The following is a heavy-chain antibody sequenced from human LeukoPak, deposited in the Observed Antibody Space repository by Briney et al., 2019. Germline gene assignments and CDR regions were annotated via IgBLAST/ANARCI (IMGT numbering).Heavy chain of an antibody. V-gene: IGHV4-4*07. Sequence: SETLSLTCTVSGGSISSYYWSWIRQTAGKGLEWIGRIYTSGSTNYNPSLKSRVTMSVDTSKNQFSLKLSSVTAADTAVYYCAREAAAGDYYYYYMDVWGKGTTVTVSS. CDR1: GGSISSYY. J-gene: IGHJ6*03. CDR2: IYTSGST. D-gene: IGHD6-13*01. CDR3: AREAAAGDYYYYYMDV.